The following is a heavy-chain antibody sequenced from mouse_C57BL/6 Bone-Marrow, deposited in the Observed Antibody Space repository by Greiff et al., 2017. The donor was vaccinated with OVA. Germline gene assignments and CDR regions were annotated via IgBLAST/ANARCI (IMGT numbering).Heavy chain of an antibody. J-gene: IGHJ2*01. V-gene: IGHV1-81*01. D-gene: IGHD1-1*02. CDR1: GYTFTSYG. CDR3: AREGGPQSFDY. Sequence: VQLQQSGAELARPGASVKLSCKASGYTFTSYGISWVKQRTGQGLEWIGEIYPRSGNTYYNEKFKGKATLTADKSSSTAYMELRSLTSEDAAVYFCAREGGPQSFDYWGQGTTLTVSS. CDR2: IYPRSGNT.